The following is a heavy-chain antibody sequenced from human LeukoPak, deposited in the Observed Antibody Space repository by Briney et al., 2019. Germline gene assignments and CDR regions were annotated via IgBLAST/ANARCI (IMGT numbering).Heavy chain of an antibody. CDR1: GGSFSGYY. V-gene: IGHV4-34*01. CDR2: INHSGST. CDR3: ARGRDPY. Sequence: SETLSLTCAVYGGSFSGYYWTWIRQPPGRGLEWIGEINHSGSTNYNPSLKSRVTISVDTSKSQFSLKLNSVTAADTAMYYCARGRDPYWGQGTLVTVPS. J-gene: IGHJ4*02. D-gene: IGHD5-24*01.